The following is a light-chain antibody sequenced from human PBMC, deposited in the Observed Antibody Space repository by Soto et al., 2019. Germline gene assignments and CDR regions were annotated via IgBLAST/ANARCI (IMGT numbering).Light chain of an antibody. Sequence: DIVVTQSPDSLAVPLGERATISCKSSKSVLDRAHNKTYLAWYQHKPGQPPKLLIYWASTRHSGVPDRFSGGVSATHFTLTICSLQAEDVAVYCCHQYLLPPQPFGHGTKMDIK. V-gene: IGKV4-1*01. CDR3: HQYLLPPQP. CDR1: KSVLDRAHNKTY. CDR2: WAS. J-gene: IGKJ1*01.